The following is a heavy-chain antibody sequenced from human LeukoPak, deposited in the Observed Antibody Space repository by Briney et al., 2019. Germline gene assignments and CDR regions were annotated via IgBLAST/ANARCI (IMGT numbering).Heavy chain of an antibody. CDR1: GASLTNYY. V-gene: IGHV4-59*08. D-gene: IGHD6-19*01. J-gene: IGHJ4*02. CDR3: SRHISGGATLD. CDR2: IYITGST. Sequence: PPETLSLTCTLPGASLTNYYGSWTRPAPGEGLGWITIIYITGSTYYNPSLKSRVTMSVETTKNQFTLTLNAVTAADTAVYYCSRHISGGATLDWGQGNLVTVSS.